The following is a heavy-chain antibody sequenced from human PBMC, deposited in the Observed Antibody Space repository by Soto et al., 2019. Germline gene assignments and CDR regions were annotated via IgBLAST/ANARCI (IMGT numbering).Heavy chain of an antibody. CDR3: AKDEGSSRPFNN. CDR2: ISFDGSDK. CDR1: GFIFSSYC. Sequence: GVSLRLSFAASGFIFSSYCMHWVRQAPGKGLEWVAVISFDGSDKYYADSVKGRFTISRDNSKNTLYLQMNSLRAEDTALYYCAKDEGSSRPFNNWGQGTLVTVSS. V-gene: IGHV3-30*18. D-gene: IGHD6-13*01. J-gene: IGHJ4*02.